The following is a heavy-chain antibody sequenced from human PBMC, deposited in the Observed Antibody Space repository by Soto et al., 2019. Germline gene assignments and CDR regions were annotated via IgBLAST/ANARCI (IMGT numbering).Heavy chain of an antibody. V-gene: IGHV1-24*01. J-gene: IGHJ1*01. D-gene: IGHD6-19*01. CDR3: ATDPLAVAGTGYFQH. CDR1: GYTLTELS. CDR2: FDPEDGET. Sequence: ASVKVSCKVSGYTLTELSMHWVRQAPGKGLEWMGGFDPEDGETIYAQKFQGRVTMTEDTSTDTAYMELSSLRSEDTAVYYCATDPLAVAGTGYFQHWGQGTLVTVSS.